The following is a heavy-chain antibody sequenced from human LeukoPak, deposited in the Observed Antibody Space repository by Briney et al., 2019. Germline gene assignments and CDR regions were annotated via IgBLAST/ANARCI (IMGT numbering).Heavy chain of an antibody. CDR1: GGSFSGYY. Sequence: SETLSLTCAVYGGSFSGYYWSWIRQPPGKGLEWIGEINHSGSTNYNPSLKSRVTISVDTSKNQFSLKLSSVTAADTAVYYCARGGTTAPYYYYGMDVWGQGTTFTVSS. J-gene: IGHJ6*02. D-gene: IGHD4-17*01. V-gene: IGHV4-34*01. CDR2: INHSGST. CDR3: ARGGTTAPYYYYGMDV.